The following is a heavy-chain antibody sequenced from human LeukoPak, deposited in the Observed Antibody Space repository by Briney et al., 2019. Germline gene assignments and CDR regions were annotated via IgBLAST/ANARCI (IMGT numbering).Heavy chain of an antibody. D-gene: IGHD2-8*01. CDR2: INPNSDGT. CDR1: GYTFTGYY. J-gene: IGHJ5*02. Sequence: ASVQVFCKASGYTFTGYYMHWVRQAPGQGLEWLGWINPNSDGTNCAQKFQGRVTMTRDTSISTAYMELSRLRSDDTAVYYCASACTNSVCYKSWFDPWGQGTLVTVSS. V-gene: IGHV1-2*02. CDR3: ASACTNSVCYKSWFDP.